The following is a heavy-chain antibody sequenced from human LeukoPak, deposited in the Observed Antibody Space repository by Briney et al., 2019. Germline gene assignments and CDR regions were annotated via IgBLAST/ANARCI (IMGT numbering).Heavy chain of an antibody. Sequence: SVKVSCEASGGTFSSYAISWVRQAPGQGLEWMGGIIPIFGTANYAQKFQGRVTITADESTSTAYMELSGLRSEDTAVYYCASLQGGYSYGNDYWGQGTLVTVSS. CDR2: IIPIFGTA. J-gene: IGHJ4*02. CDR3: ASLQGGYSYGNDY. CDR1: GGTFSSYA. V-gene: IGHV1-69*13. D-gene: IGHD5-18*01.